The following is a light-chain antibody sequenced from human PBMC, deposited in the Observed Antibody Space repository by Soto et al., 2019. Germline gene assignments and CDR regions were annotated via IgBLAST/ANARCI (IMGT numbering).Light chain of an antibody. Sequence: QSVLTQPASVSGSPGRSITISCTGTSSDVGNYNLVSWYQHDPGKAPKLLIYEGSKRPSGVSDRFSGSKSGNTASLTISGLQAEDGADYYCCSYASSSTYVFGTGTKVTVL. J-gene: IGLJ1*01. CDR3: CSYASSSTYV. CDR1: SSDVGNYNL. V-gene: IGLV2-23*01. CDR2: EGS.